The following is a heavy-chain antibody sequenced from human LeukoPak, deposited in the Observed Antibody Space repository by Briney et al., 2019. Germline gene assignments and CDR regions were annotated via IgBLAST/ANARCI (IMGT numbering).Heavy chain of an antibody. Sequence: PGGSLRLSCAASGFTVGSNYMTWVRQAPGKGLEWVALIYGDDYTFYADSVEGRFTVSRDRSKNTVYLRLHSLRPEDTAVYFCARGPSLVPATIYYHYMDVWGTGTTVTVSS. J-gene: IGHJ6*03. CDR1: GFTVGSNY. CDR3: ARGPSLVPATIYYHYMDV. CDR2: IYGDDYT. D-gene: IGHD2-2*01. V-gene: IGHV3-53*01.